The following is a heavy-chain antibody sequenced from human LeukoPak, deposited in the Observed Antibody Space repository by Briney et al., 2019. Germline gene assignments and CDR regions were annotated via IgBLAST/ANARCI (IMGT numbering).Heavy chain of an antibody. D-gene: IGHD3-22*01. Sequence: GGSLRLSCAASGFTVSSNYMSWVRQAPGTGLEWVSVIYSGGSTYYADSVKGRFTISRDNSKNTLYLQMNSLRAEDTAVYYCAKTYYYDSSGYSPHFDYWGQGTLVTVSS. CDR1: GFTVSSNY. CDR3: AKTYYYDSSGYSPHFDY. CDR2: IYSGGST. J-gene: IGHJ4*02. V-gene: IGHV3-53*01.